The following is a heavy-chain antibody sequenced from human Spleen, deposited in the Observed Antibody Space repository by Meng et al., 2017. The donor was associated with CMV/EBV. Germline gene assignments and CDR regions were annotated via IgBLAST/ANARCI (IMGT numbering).Heavy chain of an antibody. CDR1: GFTFSSYS. CDR2: ISSSSSYI. D-gene: IGHD2-2*01. J-gene: IGHJ6*02. V-gene: IGHV3-21*01. CDR3: ARGDSFVVPGGYYGMDV. Sequence: GGSLRLSCAASGFTFSSYSMNWVRQAPGKGLEWVSSISSSSSYIYYADSVKGRFTISRDNAKNSLYLQMNSLRAEDTAVYHCARGDSFVVPGGYYGMDVWGQGTTVTVSS.